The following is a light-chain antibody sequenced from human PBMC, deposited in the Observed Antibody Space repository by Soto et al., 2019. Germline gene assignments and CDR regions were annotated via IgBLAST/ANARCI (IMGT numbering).Light chain of an antibody. Sequence: DIVMTQSPLSLPVTPGEPASISCRSSQNLLHSNGYNYLDWYLQKPGQSPQLLIFLGSNRTSGVPDRFSGSGSGTGFTLKISRVEAEDVGVYYCMQSLHTPLTFGGGTKVESK. J-gene: IGKJ4*01. V-gene: IGKV2-28*01. CDR3: MQSLHTPLT. CDR2: LGS. CDR1: QNLLHSNGYNY.